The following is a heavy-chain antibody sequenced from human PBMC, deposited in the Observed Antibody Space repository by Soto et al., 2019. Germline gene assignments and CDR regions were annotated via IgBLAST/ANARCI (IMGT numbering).Heavy chain of an antibody. V-gene: IGHV3-33*01. CDR3: ARGRGGGYKAGIDYFDL. CDR2: MLNDGTNK. D-gene: IGHD5-12*01. Sequence: GGSLRLSCAASGFIFSNYGIHWVRQAPGQGLEWVAIMLNDGTNKYYAESVKGRFITSRDSSWNTAYLQMDSLRAEDTAVYFCARGRGGGYKAGIDYFDLWGQGTLVTVSS. J-gene: IGHJ4*02. CDR1: GFIFSNYG.